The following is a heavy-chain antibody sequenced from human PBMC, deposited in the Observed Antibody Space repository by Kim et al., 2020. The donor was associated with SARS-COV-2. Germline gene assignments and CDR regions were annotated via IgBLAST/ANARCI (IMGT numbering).Heavy chain of an antibody. CDR2: IIPIFGTA. J-gene: IGHJ6*02. V-gene: IGHV1-69*13. CDR3: ATPSKRIQLWSDYYYYGMDV. CDR1: GGTFSSYA. D-gene: IGHD5-18*01. Sequence: SVKVSCKASGGTFSSYAISWVRQAPGQGLEWMGGIIPIFGTANYAQKFQGRVTITADESTSTAYMELSSLRSEDTAVYYCATPSKRIQLWSDYYYYGMDVWGQGTTVTVSS.